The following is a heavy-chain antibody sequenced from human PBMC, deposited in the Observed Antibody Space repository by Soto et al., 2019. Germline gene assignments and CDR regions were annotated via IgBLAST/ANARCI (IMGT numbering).Heavy chain of an antibody. D-gene: IGHD2-2*02. CDR2: ISGSGGST. J-gene: IGHJ5*02. CDR3: AKGLYCYSDKHNKYWFDP. CDR1: ELSFCSCA. Sequence: SLSVSCAACELSFCSCAMSWFRQDPGKGLERISAISGSGGSTYYADSVKGRFTISRDNSKNTLYLQMNSLRAEYTAVYYCAKGLYCYSDKHNKYWFDPWGQATLVTLSS. V-gene: IGHV3-23*01.